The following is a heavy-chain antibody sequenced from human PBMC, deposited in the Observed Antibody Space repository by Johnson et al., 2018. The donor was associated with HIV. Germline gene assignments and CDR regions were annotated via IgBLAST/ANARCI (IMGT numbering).Heavy chain of an antibody. J-gene: IGHJ3*02. CDR2: ISYDGSNK. CDR3: ARDQGELRRTHAFDI. V-gene: IGHV3-30-3*01. CDR1: GFTFSTYS. D-gene: IGHD1-14*01. Sequence: VQLVESGGGVVQPGRSLRLSCAASGFTFSTYSMHWVRQAPGMRLEWVAVISYDGSNKYYADSVKGRFTISRDNSKNTLYLQMNSLRAEDTAVYYCARDQGELRRTHAFDIWGQGTMVTVSS.